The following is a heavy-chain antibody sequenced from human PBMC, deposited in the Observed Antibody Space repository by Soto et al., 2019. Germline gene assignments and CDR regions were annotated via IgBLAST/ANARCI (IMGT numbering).Heavy chain of an antibody. CDR3: ARMRQLSNWFDP. CDR1: GGTFSSYA. Sequence: SVKVSCKASGGTFSSYAISWVRQAPGQGLEWMGGIIPIFGTANYAQKFQGRVTITADESTSTAYMELSSLRSEDTAVYYCARMRQLSNWFDPWGQGTLVTVSS. V-gene: IGHV1-69*13. CDR2: IIPIFGTA. D-gene: IGHD6-13*01. J-gene: IGHJ5*02.